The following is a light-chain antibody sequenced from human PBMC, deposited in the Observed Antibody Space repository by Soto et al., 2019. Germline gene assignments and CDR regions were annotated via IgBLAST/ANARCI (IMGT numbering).Light chain of an antibody. J-gene: IGLJ3*02. CDR1: SRDVGAYKY. Sequence: QSALTQPDSVSGSPGQSITLACTGTSRDVGAYKYVSWYQQHPGKAPKLMIYEVTNRPSRVSNRFFGSKSGNTASLTISGLQPEDEADYYSCFYTTGITRVVGGGTKLTVL. CDR2: EVT. V-gene: IGLV2-14*01. CDR3: CFYTTGITRV.